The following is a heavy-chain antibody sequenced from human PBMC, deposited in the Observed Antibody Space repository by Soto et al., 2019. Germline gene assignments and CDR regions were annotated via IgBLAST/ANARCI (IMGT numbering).Heavy chain of an antibody. D-gene: IGHD2-8*01. J-gene: IGHJ3*01. CDR2: LVGSGGDK. Sequence: EVQWLESGGGLVQPGGSLSLSCAASGFTFDTYATNWVRQAPGKGLQWVSGLVGSGGDKSYADSVRGRFTVSRDNSVSTLYLHMTNLIDEDTAVYYCAKDLIALNGVWDPFDVWGRRTRVTVSS. V-gene: IGHV3-23*01. CDR1: GFTFDTYA. CDR3: AKDLIALNGVWDPFDV.